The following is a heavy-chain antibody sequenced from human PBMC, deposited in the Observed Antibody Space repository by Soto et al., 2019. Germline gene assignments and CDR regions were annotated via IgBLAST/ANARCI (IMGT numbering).Heavy chain of an antibody. CDR2: ISAYNGNT. CDR3: ARPVYDFWSGYRLAFDI. Sequence: GASVKVSCKASGYTFTSYGISWVRQAPGQGLEWMGWISAYNGNTNYAQKPQGRVTMTTDTSTSTAYMELRSLRSDDTAVYYCARPVYDFWSGYRLAFDIWGQGTMVTVS. V-gene: IGHV1-18*01. J-gene: IGHJ3*02. CDR1: GYTFTSYG. D-gene: IGHD3-3*01.